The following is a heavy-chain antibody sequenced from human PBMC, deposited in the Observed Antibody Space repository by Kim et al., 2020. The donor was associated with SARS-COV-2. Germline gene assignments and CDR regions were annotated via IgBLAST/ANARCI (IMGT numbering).Heavy chain of an antibody. Sequence: TYYAGSVKGRFTISRDNSKNMLYLQMNSLRAEDTAVYYCVRDRYRFYFDYWGQGTLVTVSS. CDR3: VRDRYRFYFDY. V-gene: IGHV3-66*01. J-gene: IGHJ4*02. CDR2: T. D-gene: IGHD5-18*01.